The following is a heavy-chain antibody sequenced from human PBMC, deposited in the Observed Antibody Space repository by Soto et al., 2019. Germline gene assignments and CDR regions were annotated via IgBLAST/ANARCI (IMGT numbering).Heavy chain of an antibody. J-gene: IGHJ4*02. CDR3: AKKASPSYYYDSTTYYLDF. V-gene: IGHV3-23*01. Sequence: GGSLRLSCGASGFTFSSYAMTWVRQAPGKGLEWISSISSSAGSTYYADSVKGRFTISRDNSKNTLFLEMNSLRAEDTATYYCAKKASPSYYYDSTTYYLDFWGQGALVTVSS. D-gene: IGHD3-22*01. CDR1: GFTFSSYA. CDR2: ISSSAGST.